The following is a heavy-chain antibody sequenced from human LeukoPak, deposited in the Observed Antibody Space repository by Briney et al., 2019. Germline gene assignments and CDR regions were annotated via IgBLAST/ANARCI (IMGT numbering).Heavy chain of an antibody. J-gene: IGHJ3*02. CDR2: ISSSGGTK. CDR3: ARWGGSGTLWDGFDI. Sequence: PGGSLRLSCAASGSTSSSYSMNWVRQAPGKGLEWVSYISSSGGTKYYADSVKGRFTNSRDNAKNSLYLQMNSLRVEDTAVYYCARWGGSGTLWDGFDIWGQGTMVTVSS. V-gene: IGHV3-48*01. D-gene: IGHD3-10*01. CDR1: GSTSSSYS.